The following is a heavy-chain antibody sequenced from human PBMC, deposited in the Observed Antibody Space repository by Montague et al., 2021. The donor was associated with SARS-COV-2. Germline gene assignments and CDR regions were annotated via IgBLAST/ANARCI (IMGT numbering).Heavy chain of an antibody. J-gene: IGHJ4*02. Sequence: SLRLSCAASGFTFSSYEMNWVRQAPGKGLEWVSYISSSGSTLYHADSVRGRFTNSRDNARDSVYLQMNSLRAEDTAVYYCAREEDSYGSGTLDYWGQGTLVTVSS. CDR3: AREEDSYGSGTLDY. CDR2: ISSSGSTL. D-gene: IGHD3-10*01. V-gene: IGHV3-48*03. CDR1: GFTFSSYE.